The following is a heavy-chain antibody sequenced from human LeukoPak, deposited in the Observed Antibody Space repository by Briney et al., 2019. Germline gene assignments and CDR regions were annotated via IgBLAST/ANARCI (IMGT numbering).Heavy chain of an antibody. V-gene: IGHV3-48*03. Sequence: GGSLRLSCAASGFTFSSYEMNWVRQAPGKGLEWVSYISSSGSTIYYADSVKGRFTISRGNAKNSLYLQMNSLRAEDTAVYYCARANWHSRGTLYYFDHWGQGTLVSVSS. J-gene: IGHJ4*02. D-gene: IGHD2-15*01. CDR2: ISSSGSTI. CDR3: ARANWHSRGTLYYFDH. CDR1: GFTFSSYE.